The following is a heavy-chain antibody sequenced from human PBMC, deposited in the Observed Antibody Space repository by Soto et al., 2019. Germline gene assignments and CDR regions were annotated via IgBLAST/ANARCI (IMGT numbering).Heavy chain of an antibody. J-gene: IGHJ4*02. CDR3: ARNKYSSSSAYFDY. Sequence: SDTLSLTCTVSCGSISGYYGIWIRRPPWKGLEWIGYIYYSGTTYYSPSLKTRLTISLDTSKTQIYLKLTSVTAADTAVYYCARNKYSSSSAYFDYWGQGALVTVSS. V-gene: IGHV4-59*01. D-gene: IGHD6-6*01. CDR1: CGSISGYY. CDR2: IYYSGTT.